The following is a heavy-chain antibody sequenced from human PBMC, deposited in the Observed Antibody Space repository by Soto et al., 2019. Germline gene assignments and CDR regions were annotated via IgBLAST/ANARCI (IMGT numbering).Heavy chain of an antibody. Sequence: QVPLVQSGAEVKKPGSSVKVSCKASGGTFSSYAISWVRQAPGHGLEWMGGIIPLFGTANYAQKFQGRVTITADESTSTAYMELSSLRSEDTAVYYCARDRGVVTALYYYYGMDVWGQGTTVTVSS. J-gene: IGHJ6*02. CDR3: ARDRGVVTALYYYYGMDV. CDR1: GGTFSSYA. V-gene: IGHV1-69*01. CDR2: IIPLFGTA. D-gene: IGHD2-15*01.